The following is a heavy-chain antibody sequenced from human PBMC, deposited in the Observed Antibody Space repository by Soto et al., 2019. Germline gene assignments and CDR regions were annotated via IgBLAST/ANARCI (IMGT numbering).Heavy chain of an antibody. V-gene: IGHV3-7*05. Sequence: EVQLVESGGDLVQPGGSLRLSCAASGFTFSSLWMTWVSQAPGKGLECVANIKEDGSVKYYVDSVKGRFTISRDNAKNSLYLQMVGLRAEDTAVYYCARATRSPDFRGQGTLVTVSS. CDR3: ARATRSPDF. CDR2: IKEDGSVK. CDR1: GFTFSSLW. J-gene: IGHJ4*02.